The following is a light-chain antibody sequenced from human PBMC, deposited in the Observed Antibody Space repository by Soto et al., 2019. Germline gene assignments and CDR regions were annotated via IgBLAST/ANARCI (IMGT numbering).Light chain of an antibody. V-gene: IGLV1-51*01. Sequence: QSVLTQPPSVSAAPGQRVTMSCSGSASNIGNNSVSWYQQLPGAAPKLLIYDDNNRPSGIPDRFSGSKSGTSATLGITGLQTGDEADYYCGTWDTSLPACVFGPGTKVTVL. CDR1: ASNIGNNS. CDR2: DDN. J-gene: IGLJ1*01. CDR3: GTWDTSLPACV.